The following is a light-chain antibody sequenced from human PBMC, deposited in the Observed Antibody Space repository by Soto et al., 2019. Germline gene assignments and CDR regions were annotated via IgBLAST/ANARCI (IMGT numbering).Light chain of an antibody. CDR1: QSVGRDY. CDR3: QQYASSPLT. Sequence: EIVLTQSPGTLSLSPGERATLSCRVSQSVGRDYLAWYQQKRGQAPRLLMYDASSRATGIPDRFSGSGSGTDFTLTISRLEPEDFAEFYCQQYASSPLTFGGGTKVEIK. J-gene: IGKJ4*01. V-gene: IGKV3-20*01. CDR2: DAS.